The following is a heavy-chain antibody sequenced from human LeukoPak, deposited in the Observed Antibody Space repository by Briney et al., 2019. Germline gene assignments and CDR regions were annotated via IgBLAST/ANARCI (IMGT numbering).Heavy chain of an antibody. Sequence: SQTLSLTCTASGGSISSGDYCWSWLRQPPGKGLEWNGYIYYSGSTYYNPSLKSRVTISVDTSKNQFSLKLSSVTAADTAVYYCARGYLERRSTESDPWGQGTLVTVSS. CDR2: IYYSGST. CDR1: GGSISSGDYC. D-gene: IGHD1-1*01. J-gene: IGHJ5*02. V-gene: IGHV4-30-4*08. CDR3: ARGYLERRSTESDP.